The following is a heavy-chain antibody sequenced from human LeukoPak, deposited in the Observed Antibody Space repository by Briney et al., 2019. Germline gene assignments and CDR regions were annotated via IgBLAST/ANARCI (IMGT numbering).Heavy chain of an antibody. D-gene: IGHD2-15*01. V-gene: IGHV3-74*01. J-gene: IGHJ4*02. CDR3: VRAGSGFDY. CDR2: IDFETDTT. CDR1: GFTFSSYW. Sequence: GGSLRLSCVASGFTFSSYWMHWVRQAPGKGLEWVSRIDFETDTTTYAGSVKGRFTISRDNTKNTLYLQMVSLRDEDAAVYYCVRAGSGFDYWGQGTLVTVTS.